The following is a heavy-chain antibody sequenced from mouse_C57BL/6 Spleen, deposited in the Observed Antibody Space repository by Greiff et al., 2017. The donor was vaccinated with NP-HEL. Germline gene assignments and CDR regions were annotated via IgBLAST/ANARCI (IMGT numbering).Heavy chain of an antibody. CDR1: GYTFTDYH. J-gene: IGHJ1*03. CDR3: ARGGYYGSRLWYFDV. V-gene: IGHV1-18*01. D-gene: IGHD1-1*01. Sequence: EVQLQQSGPELVKPGASVKIPCKASGYTFTDYHMDWVKQSHGKSLEWIGDINPNNGGTIYNQKFKGKATLTVDKSSSTAYMELRSLTSEDTAVYYCARGGYYGSRLWYFDVWGTGTTVTVSS. CDR2: INPNNGGT.